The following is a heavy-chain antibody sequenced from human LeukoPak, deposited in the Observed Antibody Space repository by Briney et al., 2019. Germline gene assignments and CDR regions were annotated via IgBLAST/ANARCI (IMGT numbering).Heavy chain of an antibody. Sequence: GASVKVSCKASGYTFTDSFMHWVRQAPGQGLDWMGRINPNNGGTNYAQKFQGRVTMTRDMSMSTAYMELSRLRSDDTAVYYCAGEDNSSGYRPFDIWGQGTMVTVPS. CDR2: INPNNGGT. CDR1: GYTFTDSF. CDR3: AGEDNSSGYRPFDI. D-gene: IGHD3-22*01. J-gene: IGHJ3*02. V-gene: IGHV1-2*06.